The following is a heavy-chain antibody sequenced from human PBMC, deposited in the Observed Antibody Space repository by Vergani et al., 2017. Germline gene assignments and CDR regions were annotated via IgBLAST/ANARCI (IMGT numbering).Heavy chain of an antibody. CDR1: GYTFTSYG. Sequence: QVQLVQSGAEVKKPGASVKVSCKASGYTFTSYGISWVRQAPGQGLEWMGWTSAYNGNTNYAQKLQGRVTMTTDTSTSTVYMELRSLRSDDTAVYYCARDPDIVVVPAAPYYYYYYGMDVWGQGTTVTVSS. CDR2: TSAYNGNT. D-gene: IGHD2-2*01. CDR3: ARDPDIVVVPAAPYYYYYYGMDV. J-gene: IGHJ6*02. V-gene: IGHV1-18*04.